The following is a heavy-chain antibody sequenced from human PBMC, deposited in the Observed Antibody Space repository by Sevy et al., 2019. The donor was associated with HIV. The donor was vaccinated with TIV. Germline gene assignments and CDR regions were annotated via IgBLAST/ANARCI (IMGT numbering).Heavy chain of an antibody. Sequence: GGSLRLSCAASGFTFSSYWMHWVRQAPGKGLVWVSRINSDGSSTSYADSVKGRFTISRDNAKNTLYLKMNSLRAEDTAVYYCARASRRYFDWSEAGAPDYWGQGTLVTVSS. J-gene: IGHJ4*02. CDR1: GFTFSSYW. V-gene: IGHV3-74*01. CDR2: INSDGSST. CDR3: ARASRRYFDWSEAGAPDY. D-gene: IGHD3-9*01.